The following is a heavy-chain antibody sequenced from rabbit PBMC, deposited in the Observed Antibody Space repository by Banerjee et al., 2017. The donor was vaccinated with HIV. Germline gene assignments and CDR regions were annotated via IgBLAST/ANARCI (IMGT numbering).Heavy chain of an antibody. CDR2: VYTGSSST. CDR3: ARDREIVVAGMETYFNL. CDR1: GLDFSNSYW. D-gene: IGHD4-1*01. J-gene: IGHJ4*01. Sequence: QEQLEESGGGLVQPEGSLTLTCKASGLDFSNSYWICWVRQAPGKGLEWIACVYTGSSSTWYANWAKGRFTISKTSSTTVTLQMTSLTAADTATYLCARDREIVVAGMETYFNLWGPGTLVTVS. V-gene: IGHV1S45*01.